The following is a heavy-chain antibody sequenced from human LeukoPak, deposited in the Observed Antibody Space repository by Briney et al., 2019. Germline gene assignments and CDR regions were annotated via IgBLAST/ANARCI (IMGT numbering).Heavy chain of an antibody. D-gene: IGHD1-26*01. Sequence: GGSLRLSCAASGFTFSSYSLTWVRQAPGKGLEWVSYISSSSNTIYYADSVKGRFTISRDNAKNSLFLQMNSLRAEDTAVYYCARVFGGSYYDDTFDIWGQGTMVTVSS. J-gene: IGHJ3*02. V-gene: IGHV3-48*01. CDR3: ARVFGGSYYDDTFDI. CDR2: ISSSSNTI. CDR1: GFTFSSYS.